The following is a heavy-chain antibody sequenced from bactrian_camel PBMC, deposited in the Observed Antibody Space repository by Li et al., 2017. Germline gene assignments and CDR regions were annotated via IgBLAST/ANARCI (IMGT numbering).Heavy chain of an antibody. J-gene: IGHJ6*01. V-gene: IGHV3S1*01. CDR3: AADHRPWLCATLTPADFGY. CDR2: IDSDGNT. D-gene: IGHD4*01. CDR1: GYTKYLRYC. Sequence: HVQLVESGGGSVRAGGSLILSCAVSGYTKYLRYCMSWRRAVPGKEGEFVAAIDSDGNTRVADSMVGRFTVSKDNAENTLYLHMYSLKSEDTAMYICAADHRPWLCATLTPADFGYWGQGTQVTVS.